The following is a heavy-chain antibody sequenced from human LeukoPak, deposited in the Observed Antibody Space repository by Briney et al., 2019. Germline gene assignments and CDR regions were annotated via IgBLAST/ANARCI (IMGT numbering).Heavy chain of an antibody. D-gene: IGHD4-23*01. Sequence: GGSLRLSCAASGFTFSSYSMNWVRQAPGKGLEWVSSISSSSSYIYYADSVKGRFTISRDNAKNSLYLQMNSLRAEDMAVYYCARGSTVVTPDWFDPWGQGTLVTVSS. V-gene: IGHV3-21*01. CDR2: ISSSSSYI. J-gene: IGHJ5*02. CDR1: GFTFSSYS. CDR3: ARGSTVVTPDWFDP.